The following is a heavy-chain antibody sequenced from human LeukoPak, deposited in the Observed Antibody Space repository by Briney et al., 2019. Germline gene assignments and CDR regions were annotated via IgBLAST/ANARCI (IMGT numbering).Heavy chain of an antibody. Sequence: GGSLRLSCAASGFTFDDYAMHWVRQVPGKGLEWVSGISWNSGSIGYAASVTGRFTIPRDNAKNSLYLQMNSLRAEDTALYYCAKGTGYSYGNNWFDPWGRGTLVTVSS. CDR1: GFTFDDYA. CDR2: ISWNSGSI. CDR3: AKGTGYSYGNNWFDP. V-gene: IGHV3-9*01. D-gene: IGHD5-18*01. J-gene: IGHJ5*02.